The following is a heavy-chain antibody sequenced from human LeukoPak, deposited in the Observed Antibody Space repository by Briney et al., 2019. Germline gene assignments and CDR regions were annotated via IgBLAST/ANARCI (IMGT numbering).Heavy chain of an antibody. Sequence: GGSLRLSCAASGFTFSNYAMSWIRQAPGKGLEWVSLITGSGDNSYYTDSVKGRSTLSRDNSKNTLFLQMDSLRAEDTAVYYCTRDEGSVAGIWRAYDIWGQGTMVTVSS. CDR3: TRDEGSVAGIWRAYDI. CDR1: GFTFSNYA. V-gene: IGHV3-23*01. CDR2: ITGSGDNS. D-gene: IGHD6-19*01. J-gene: IGHJ3*02.